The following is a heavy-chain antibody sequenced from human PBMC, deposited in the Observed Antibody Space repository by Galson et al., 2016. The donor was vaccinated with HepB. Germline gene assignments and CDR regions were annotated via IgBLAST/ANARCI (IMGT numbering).Heavy chain of an antibody. J-gene: IGHJ6*02. CDR3: ARLGGGRIASRRRYSYYGMDV. V-gene: IGHV5-51*01. CDR2: IYPGDSDP. CDR1: EYSFPNYW. D-gene: IGHD6-6*01. Sequence: QSGAEVKKPGESLKISYKGSEYSFPNYWIGWVRQMPGKGLEWLGIIYPGDSDPSYSPSFQAQVTISADKSIRTAYLQWSSLKVSDTAMYYCARLGGGRIASRRRYSYYGMDVWGQGTTVTVSS.